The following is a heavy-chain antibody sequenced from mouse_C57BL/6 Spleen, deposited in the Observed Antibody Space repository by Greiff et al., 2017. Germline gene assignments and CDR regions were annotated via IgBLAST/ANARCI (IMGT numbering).Heavy chain of an antibody. Sequence: VQLQQPGAELVRPGTSVKLSCKASGYTFTSYWMHWVKQRPGQGLEWIGVIDPSDSYTNYNQKFKGKATLTVDTSSSTAYIQLSSLTSEDSAVYYCARKSIYYGSSYPFLDYWGQGTTLTVSS. CDR1: GYTFTSYW. V-gene: IGHV1-59*01. CDR2: IDPSDSYT. J-gene: IGHJ2*01. D-gene: IGHD1-1*01. CDR3: ARKSIYYGSSYPFLDY.